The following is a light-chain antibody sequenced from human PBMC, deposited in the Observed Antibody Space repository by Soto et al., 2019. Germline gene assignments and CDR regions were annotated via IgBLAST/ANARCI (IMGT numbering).Light chain of an antibody. CDR1: QSMSSY. CDR2: AAS. Sequence: DIQMTQSPSSLSASVGDRVTITCRASQSMSSYLNWYQQKPGKAPKLLIYAASSLQSGVPSRFSGSGSGTEFTLTISSLQPDDFATYYCQHYNSYSEAFGQGTKVDIK. V-gene: IGKV1-39*01. CDR3: QHYNSYSEA. J-gene: IGKJ1*01.